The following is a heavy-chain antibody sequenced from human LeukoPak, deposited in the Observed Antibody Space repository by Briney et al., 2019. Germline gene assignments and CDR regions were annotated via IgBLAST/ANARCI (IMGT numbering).Heavy chain of an antibody. J-gene: IGHJ6*03. V-gene: IGHV3-21*01. CDR2: ITTSSSYV. Sequence: PGGSLRLSCAASGFTFSAYNMNWVRRTPGKGLEWVSSITTSSSYVFYADSVRGRFTISRDNAKNSLYLQMNSLRAEDTAVYYCARVPYRRIRSSWYRDYYYYYMDVWGKGTTVTISS. CDR3: ARVPYRRIRSSWYRDYYYYYMDV. CDR1: GFTFSAYN. D-gene: IGHD6-13*01.